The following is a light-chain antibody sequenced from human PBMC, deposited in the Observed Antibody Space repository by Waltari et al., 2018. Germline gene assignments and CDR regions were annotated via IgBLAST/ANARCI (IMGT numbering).Light chain of an antibody. CDR1: PSVLYNSNKKNY. CDR2: WAS. J-gene: IGKJ1*01. V-gene: IGKV4-1*01. CDR3: QQYYITPWA. Sequence: DIVMTQSPDSLALSLGERATINYKSSPSVLYNSNKKNYVAWYQQRPRQPPKLLISWASMREAGVPDRFSGSGSGTDFTLTISSLQAEDVAVYYCQQYYITPWAFGQGTKVEIK.